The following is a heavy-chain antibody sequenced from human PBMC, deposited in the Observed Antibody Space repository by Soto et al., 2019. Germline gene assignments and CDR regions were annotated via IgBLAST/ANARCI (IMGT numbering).Heavy chain of an antibody. D-gene: IGHD6-19*01. J-gene: IGHJ2*01. CDR2: ITPMFGIG. CDR1: GGTFNKYA. V-gene: IGHV1-69*12. Sequence: QVQLVQSGAEVKKPGSSVNVSCKASGGTFNKYAISWLRQAPGQGPELMGGITPMFGIGNYAQKFQGRVTITADESATTVHMELMRLTCEDTAVYYCAQTLCSAVAGPGRFDLWGRGTRVIVSS. CDR3: AQTLCSAVAGPGRFDL.